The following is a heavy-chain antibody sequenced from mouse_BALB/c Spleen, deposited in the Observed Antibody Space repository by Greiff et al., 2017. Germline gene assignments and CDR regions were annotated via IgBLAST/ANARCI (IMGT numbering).Heavy chain of an antibody. Sequence: EVKVEESGGGLVQPGGSMKLSCVASGFTFSNYWMNWVRQSPEKGLEWVAEIRLKSNNYATHYAESVKGRFTISRDDSKSSVYLQVNNLRAEDTCIYYCTSLSMDYWGQGTSVTVSS. V-gene: IGHV6-6*02. D-gene: IGHD6-1*01. CDR2: IRLKSNNYAT. CDR1: GFTFSNYW. J-gene: IGHJ4*01. CDR3: TSLSMDY.